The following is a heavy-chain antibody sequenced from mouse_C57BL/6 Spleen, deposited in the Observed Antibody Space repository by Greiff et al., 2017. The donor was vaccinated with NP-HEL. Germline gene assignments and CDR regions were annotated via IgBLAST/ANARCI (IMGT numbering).Heavy chain of an antibody. CDR3: ARSIDYGNHEGFAY. J-gene: IGHJ3*01. CDR1: GYAFSSYW. Sequence: QVQLQQSGAELVKPGASVKISCKASGYAFSSYWMNWVKQRPGKGLEWIGQIYPGDGDTNYNGKFKGKATLTADKSSSTAYLQLSSLTSEDSEVYFCARSIDYGNHEGFAYWGQGTLVTVAA. D-gene: IGHD2-1*01. CDR2: IYPGDGDT. V-gene: IGHV1-80*01.